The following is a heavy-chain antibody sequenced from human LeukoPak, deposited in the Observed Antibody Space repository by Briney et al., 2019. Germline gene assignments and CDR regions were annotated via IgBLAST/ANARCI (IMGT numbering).Heavy chain of an antibody. CDR3: ARDRSSWYRKDAFDV. Sequence: GGSLRLSCAASGFTFSSYWMTWVRQAPGKGLEWVANIKEDESEKYYLDSVKGRFTISRDYAKNSLYLQMNSLRAEDTAVYYCARDRSSWYRKDAFDVWGQGTMVTVSS. J-gene: IGHJ3*01. CDR1: GFTFSSYW. CDR2: IKEDESEK. D-gene: IGHD6-13*01. V-gene: IGHV3-7*01.